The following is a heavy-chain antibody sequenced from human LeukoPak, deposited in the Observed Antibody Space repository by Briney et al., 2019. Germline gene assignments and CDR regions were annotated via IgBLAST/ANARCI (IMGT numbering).Heavy chain of an antibody. Sequence: SETLSLTCTVSGYFISSGYLWGWIRQPPGRGLEWIGSMYHSGSAYYNPSLKSRVTISLDTSKNQFSLKLTSVTAADTAVYYCARDWPTTVTTDYWGQGTLVTVSP. CDR2: MYHSGSA. CDR3: ARDWPTTVTTDY. CDR1: GYFISSGYL. V-gene: IGHV4-38-2*02. J-gene: IGHJ4*02. D-gene: IGHD4-17*01.